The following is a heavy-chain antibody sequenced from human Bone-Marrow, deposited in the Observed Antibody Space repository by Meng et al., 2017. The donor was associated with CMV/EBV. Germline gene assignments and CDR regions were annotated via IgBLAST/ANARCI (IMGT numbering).Heavy chain of an antibody. CDR3: SVSGGSGRYFLVVGVCGMDV. V-gene: IGHV1-46*01. J-gene: IGHJ6*02. CDR1: GYTFTSYY. CDR2: INPSGGST. D-gene: IGHD3-10*01. Sequence: ASVKVSCKASGYTFTSYYRHWVRQAPGQGLAWMGIINPSGGSTSYAQKFQGRVTMTRDTTKSTVYIELSSLRSEDTAVYYGSVSGGSGRYFLVVGVCGMDVWGQGTTVTVSS.